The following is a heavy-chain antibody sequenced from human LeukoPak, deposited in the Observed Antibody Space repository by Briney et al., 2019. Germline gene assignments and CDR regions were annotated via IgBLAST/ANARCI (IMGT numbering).Heavy chain of an antibody. V-gene: IGHV3-23*01. CDR2: ISGSGGCT. Sequence: GGSLRLSCAASGFTFSGYALSWVRQAPGKGLEGVSLISGSGGCTYYADSVKGRFNIFRDNSKHTQDLQMNSLSAEDTAVYYCAKTGTEDGYNIYFDHWGQGTLVTASS. CDR1: GFTFSGYA. CDR3: AKTGTEDGYNIYFDH. D-gene: IGHD5-24*01. J-gene: IGHJ4*02.